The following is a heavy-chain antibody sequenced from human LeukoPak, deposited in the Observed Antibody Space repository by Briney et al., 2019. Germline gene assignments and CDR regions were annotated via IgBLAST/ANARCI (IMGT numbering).Heavy chain of an antibody. CDR3: AKGEYSGYDSPYYGMDV. Sequence: GGSLRLSCAASGFTFSSYAMSWVRQAPGKGLEWVSAISGSGGSTYYADSVKGRFTISRDNSKNTLYLQMNSLRAEDTAVYYCAKGEYSGYDSPYYGMDVWGQGTTVTVSS. V-gene: IGHV3-23*01. J-gene: IGHJ6*02. D-gene: IGHD5-12*01. CDR2: ISGSGGST. CDR1: GFTFSSYA.